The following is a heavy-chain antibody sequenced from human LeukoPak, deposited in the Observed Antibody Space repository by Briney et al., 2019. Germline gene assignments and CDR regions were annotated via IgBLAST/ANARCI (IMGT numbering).Heavy chain of an antibody. Sequence: ASVKVSCKASGYTFTSYGISWVRQAPGQGLEWMGWISAYNGNTNYAQKLQGRVTMTTDTSTSTAYMELRSLRSDDTAVYYCARDRGDYYDSSGYPYDAFDIWGQGTMVTVSS. V-gene: IGHV1-18*01. J-gene: IGHJ3*02. CDR2: ISAYNGNT. D-gene: IGHD3-22*01. CDR1: GYTFTSYG. CDR3: ARDRGDYYDSSGYPYDAFDI.